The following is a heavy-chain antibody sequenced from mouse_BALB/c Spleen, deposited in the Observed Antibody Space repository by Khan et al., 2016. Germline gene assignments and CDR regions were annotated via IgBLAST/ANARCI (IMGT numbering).Heavy chain of an antibody. CDR1: GYSITSDYA. CDR2: ISYSGST. J-gene: IGHJ4*01. D-gene: IGHD1-1*01. Sequence: EVQLQESGPGLVKPSQSLSLTCTVTGYSITSDYAWNWIRQFPGNRLEWMGYISYSGSTSYNPSLKSRISITRDTSKNQSFLQLKSVTSEDTATYYCARSDYGDKDAMDYWGQGTSVTVSS. CDR3: ARSDYGDKDAMDY. V-gene: IGHV3-2*02.